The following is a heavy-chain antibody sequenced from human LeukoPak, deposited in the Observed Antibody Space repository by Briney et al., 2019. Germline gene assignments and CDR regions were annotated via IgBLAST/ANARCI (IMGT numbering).Heavy chain of an antibody. CDR1: GYTFTGYY. CDR2: INPNTGGT. Sequence: ASVKVSCKASGYTFTGYYIHWVRRAPGQGLERMGRINPNTGGTNYAQKFQGRVTMARDTSISTAYMELSRLTSDDTAVYYCARVGVDLWFDPWGQGTLVTVSS. D-gene: IGHD3/OR15-3a*01. V-gene: IGHV1-2*06. CDR3: ARVGVDLWFDP. J-gene: IGHJ5*02.